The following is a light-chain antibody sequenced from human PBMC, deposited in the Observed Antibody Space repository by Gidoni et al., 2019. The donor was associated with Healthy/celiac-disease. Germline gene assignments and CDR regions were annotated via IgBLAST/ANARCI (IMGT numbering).Light chain of an antibody. J-gene: IGKJ4*01. V-gene: IGKV3-15*01. Sequence: EIVMTQSPATLSASPGERATLSFRASHSVSSNLAWYQHKPGQAPRLLIYGASTRATGIPARFSGSGSGTEFTLTISSLQSEDFAVYYCQQYNNWPPGLTFGGGTKVXIK. CDR3: QQYNNWPPGLT. CDR1: HSVSSN. CDR2: GAS.